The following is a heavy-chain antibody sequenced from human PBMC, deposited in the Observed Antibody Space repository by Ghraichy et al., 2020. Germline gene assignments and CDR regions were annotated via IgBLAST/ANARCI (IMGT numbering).Heavy chain of an antibody. D-gene: IGHD3-10*01. CDR3: ARDLALILYDY. J-gene: IGHJ4*02. Sequence: GGSLRLSCAASGFTFSTYVMHWVRQAPGKGLVWVSRISNDGRITSYADSVKGRFTISRDNAKNTLFLQVNSLRAEDTAMYYCARDLALILYDYWGQGTVVTVSS. CDR2: ISNDGRIT. V-gene: IGHV3-74*01. CDR1: GFTFSTYV.